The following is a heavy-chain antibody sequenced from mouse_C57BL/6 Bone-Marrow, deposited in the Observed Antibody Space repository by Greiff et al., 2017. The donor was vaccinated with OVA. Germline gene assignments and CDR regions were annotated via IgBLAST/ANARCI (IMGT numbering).Heavy chain of an antibody. V-gene: IGHV1-82*01. D-gene: IGHD1-1*01. CDR1: GYAFSSSW. J-gene: IGHJ3*01. CDR3: ARPDYYGSSGGFAY. CDR2: IYPGDGDT. Sequence: QVQLQQSGPELVKPGASVKISCKASGYAFSSSWMNWVKQRPGKGLEWIGRIYPGDGDTNYNGKFKGKATLTADKSSSTAYMQLSSLTSEESAVYFCARPDYYGSSGGFAYWGQGTLVTVSA.